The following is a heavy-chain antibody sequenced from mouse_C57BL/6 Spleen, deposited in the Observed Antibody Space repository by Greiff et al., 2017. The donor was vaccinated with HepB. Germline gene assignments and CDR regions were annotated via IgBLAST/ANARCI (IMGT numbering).Heavy chain of an antibody. V-gene: IGHV1-42*01. D-gene: IGHD2-4*01. J-gene: IGHJ4*01. CDR2: INPSTGGT. CDR3: ARFEKDYDEYYAMDY. Sequence: VQLQQSGPELVKPGASVKISCKASGYSFTGYYMNWVKQSPEKSLEWIGEINPSTGGTTYNQKFKAKATLTVDKSSSTAYMQLKSLTSEDSAVYYCARFEKDYDEYYAMDYWGQGTSVTVSS. CDR1: GYSFTGYY.